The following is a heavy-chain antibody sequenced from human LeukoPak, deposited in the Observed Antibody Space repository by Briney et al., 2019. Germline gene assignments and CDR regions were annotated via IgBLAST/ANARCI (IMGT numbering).Heavy chain of an antibody. J-gene: IGHJ6*02. CDR1: GDSIGSYH. Sequence: PSETLSLTCSVSGDSIGSYHWSWIRQPPGKGLEWIGHVHYTWNTKYNPSLTGRVSISLDMSKNQFALSLSSLTAADTAVYYCARVASKGGMDVWGQGTTVIVSS. D-gene: IGHD5/OR15-5a*01. CDR3: ARVASKGGMDV. V-gene: IGHV4-59*01. CDR2: VHYTWNT.